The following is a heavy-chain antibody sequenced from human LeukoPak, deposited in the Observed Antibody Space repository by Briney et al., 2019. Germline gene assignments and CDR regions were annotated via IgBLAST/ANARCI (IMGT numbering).Heavy chain of an antibody. CDR2: INPNSGGT. CDR3: ARELPGPRFFDY. V-gene: IGHV1-2*02. CDR1: GYTFTGYH. Sequence: ASVKVSCKASGYTFTGYHMHWVRQAPGQGLEWMGWINPNSGGTNYAQKFQGRVTMTGDTSISTAYMELSRLRSDDTAVYYCARELPGPRFFDYWGQGTLVTVSS. J-gene: IGHJ4*02.